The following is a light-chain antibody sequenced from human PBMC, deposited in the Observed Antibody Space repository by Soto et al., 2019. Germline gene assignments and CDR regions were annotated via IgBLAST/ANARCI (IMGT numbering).Light chain of an antibody. CDR1: QDISNY. J-gene: IGKJ5*01. V-gene: IGKV1-27*01. Sequence: DIQMTQSPSSLSASVGDRVTITCRASQDISNYLAWYQQKPGKVPKLLIYAASTLQSGVPSRFSGSGSGTDFTLTISSLQPEDVATYYCQKYNSALITFGQGTRLEIK. CDR3: QKYNSALIT. CDR2: AAS.